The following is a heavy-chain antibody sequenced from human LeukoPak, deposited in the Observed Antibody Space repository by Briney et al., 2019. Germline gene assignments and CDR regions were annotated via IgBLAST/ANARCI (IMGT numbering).Heavy chain of an antibody. CDR2: IYPGDSDT. J-gene: IGHJ4*02. V-gene: IGHV5-51*01. D-gene: IGHD6-19*01. CDR3: ARHVVPYSSGLTGFDY. CDR1: GYTFATYW. Sequence: GESLKTSCKGSGYTFATYWIGWVRQMPGKGLEWMGIIYPGDSDTRYSPSFQGQVTISADKSITTAYLQWSSLKASDTAMYYCARHVVPYSSGLTGFDYWGQGTLVTVSS.